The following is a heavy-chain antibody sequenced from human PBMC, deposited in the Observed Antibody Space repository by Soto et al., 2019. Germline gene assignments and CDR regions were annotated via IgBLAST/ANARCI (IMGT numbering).Heavy chain of an antibody. CDR3: ARDRSPITIFGTFDY. V-gene: IGHV3-21*01. D-gene: IGHD3-3*01. CDR2: ISSSSSYI. Sequence: EVQLVESGGGLVKPGGSLRLSCAASGFTFSSYSMNWVRQAPGKGLEWVSSISSSSSYIYYADSVKGRFTISRDNAKNSLYLQMNSLRAEDTAVYYCARDRSPITIFGTFDYWGQGTLVTVSS. J-gene: IGHJ4*02. CDR1: GFTFSSYS.